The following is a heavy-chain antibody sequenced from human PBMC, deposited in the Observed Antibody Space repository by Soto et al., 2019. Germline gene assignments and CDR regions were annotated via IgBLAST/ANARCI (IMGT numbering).Heavy chain of an antibody. CDR1: GLSISDSEMG. Sequence: QVTLKESGPVLVKPTETLTLRCTVSGLSISDSEMGVSWIRQTPGKALEWLAHIDSSGEKSYRTFLKSRLTISKDPSKSPIVLIMTNMDPADTGTYYCARRHLAVAVSPWFDPWGQGILVTVSS. J-gene: IGHJ5*02. CDR2: IDSSGEK. D-gene: IGHD6-19*01. CDR3: ARRHLAVAVSPWFDP. V-gene: IGHV2-26*01.